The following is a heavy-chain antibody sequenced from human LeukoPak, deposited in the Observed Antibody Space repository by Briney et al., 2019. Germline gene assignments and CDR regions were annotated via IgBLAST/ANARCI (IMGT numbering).Heavy chain of an antibody. V-gene: IGHV1-69*05. Sequence: GASVKVSCKASGGTLSGYAISWVRQAPGQGLEWMGGIIPIYGTPHSAQKFQGRVTMTRNTSISTAYMELSSLRSEDTAVYYCARGADYGDSFDYWGQGTLVTVSS. CDR1: GGTLSGYA. CDR3: ARGADYGDSFDY. CDR2: IIPIYGTP. J-gene: IGHJ4*02. D-gene: IGHD4-17*01.